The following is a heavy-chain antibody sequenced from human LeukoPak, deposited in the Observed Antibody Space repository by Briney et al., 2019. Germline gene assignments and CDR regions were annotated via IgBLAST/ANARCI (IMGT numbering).Heavy chain of an antibody. V-gene: IGHV5-51*01. CDR2: IYPGDSDT. J-gene: IGHJ5*02. CDR1: GYRFTSYX. CDR3: ATLDTGILNWFDP. Sequence: ESXXXSXKGSGYRFTSYXIGWGRQMXGXXXXXXGIIYPGDSDTRYSPSIQGQVTISADKSISTAYLQWSSLKASDTAMYYCATLDTGILNWFDPWGQGTLVTVSS. D-gene: IGHD1-1*01.